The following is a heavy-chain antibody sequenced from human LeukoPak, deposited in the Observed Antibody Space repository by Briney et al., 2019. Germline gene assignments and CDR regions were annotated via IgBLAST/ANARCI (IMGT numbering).Heavy chain of an antibody. J-gene: IGHJ4*02. V-gene: IGHV1-18*04. CDR2: ISAYNGNT. CDR1: GYTFTSYG. Sequence: ASVKVSCKASGYTFTSYGISWVRQAPGQGLEWMGWISAYNGNTNYAQKLQGRVTMTTDTSTSTAYMEPRSLRSDDTAVYYCARVVVVEATITYFDYWGQGTLVTVSS. D-gene: IGHD5-12*01. CDR3: ARVVVVEATITYFDY.